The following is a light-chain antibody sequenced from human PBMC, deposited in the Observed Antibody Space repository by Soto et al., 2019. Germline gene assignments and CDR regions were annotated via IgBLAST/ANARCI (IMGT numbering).Light chain of an antibody. Sequence: QSALTQPASMSGSPGQSITISCTGTSGNIGSYSLVSWYQQYPGKVPKLIIYEVHKRPSGVSDRFSGSKSGATASLVISGLQPEDEADYYCCSYAGSVVFGGGTKLTVL. CDR2: EVH. J-gene: IGLJ2*01. CDR3: CSYAGSVV. CDR1: SGNIGSYSL. V-gene: IGLV2-23*02.